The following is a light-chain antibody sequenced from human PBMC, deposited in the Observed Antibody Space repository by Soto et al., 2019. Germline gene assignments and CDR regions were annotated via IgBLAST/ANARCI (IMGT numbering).Light chain of an antibody. Sequence: VQLTQSPSSLSALVGDRVTITCRASQGIAPYLAWFQQKPGKVPKLLIYATSTLQSGVPSRFSGSGSGTDFTLTISSLQPEDIGTYYCQKYNSAPLTFGGGTK. V-gene: IGKV1-27*01. CDR1: QGIAPY. J-gene: IGKJ4*01. CDR2: ATS. CDR3: QKYNSAPLT.